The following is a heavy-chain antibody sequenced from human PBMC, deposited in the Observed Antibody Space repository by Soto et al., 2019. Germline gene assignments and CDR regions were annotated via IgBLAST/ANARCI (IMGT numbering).Heavy chain of an antibody. J-gene: IGHJ6*02. CDR3: ARTATIAAAACVYYYGMDV. CDR1: GGTFSSYA. CDR2: IIPIFGTA. D-gene: IGHD6-13*01. V-gene: IGHV1-69*12. Sequence: QVQLVQSGAEVKKPGSSVKVSCKASGGTFSSYAISWVRQAPGQGLEWMGGIIPIFGTANYAQKFQRRVTITADESTSTAYMELGSLRSEDTAVYYCARTATIAAAACVYYYGMDVWGQGTTVTVSS.